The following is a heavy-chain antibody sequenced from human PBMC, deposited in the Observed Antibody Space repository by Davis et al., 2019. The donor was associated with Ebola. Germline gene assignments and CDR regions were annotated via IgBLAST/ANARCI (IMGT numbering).Heavy chain of an antibody. D-gene: IGHD3-9*01. CDR2: ISGNSGSI. Sequence: SLKISCAASGFTFDGYAMHWVRQAPGKGLEWVSGISGNSGSIGYADSVKGRFTISRDNSKNTLYLQMNSLRAEDTAVYYCAREGRYFDWFHNWFDPWGQGTLVTVSS. CDR3: AREGRYFDWFHNWFDP. V-gene: IGHV3-9*01. J-gene: IGHJ5*02. CDR1: GFTFDGYA.